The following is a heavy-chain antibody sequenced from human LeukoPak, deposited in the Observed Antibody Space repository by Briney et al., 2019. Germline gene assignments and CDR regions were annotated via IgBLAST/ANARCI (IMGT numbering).Heavy chain of an antibody. CDR3: ARLGYCSGGSCYYYYYMDV. V-gene: IGHV4-39*07. D-gene: IGHD2-15*01. Sequence: PSETLSLTCAVSGGSISSNSYYWGWIRQPPGKGLEWIGSIYYSVSTYYNPSLRSRVTMSGDTSKNQFSLKLSSVTAADTAAYYCARLGYCSGGSCYYYYYMDVWGKGTTVTVSS. CDR2: IYYSVST. CDR1: GGSISSNSYY. J-gene: IGHJ6*03.